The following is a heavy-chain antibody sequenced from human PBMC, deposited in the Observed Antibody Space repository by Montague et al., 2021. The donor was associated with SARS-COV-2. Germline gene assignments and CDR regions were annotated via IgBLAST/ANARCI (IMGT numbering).Heavy chain of an antibody. CDR1: GGSISSSSYY. Sequence: SETLSLTCTVSGGSISSSSYYWGWIRQPPGKGLEWIGSIYYSGSTYYNPSLKSRVTISVDTSKNQFSLKLSSVTAADTAVYYCARQVGTMIGVVIIKLRYYFDYWGQGTLVTVSS. V-gene: IGHV4-39*01. D-gene: IGHD3-22*01. J-gene: IGHJ4*02. CDR3: ARQVGTMIGVVIIKLRYYFDY. CDR2: IYYSGST.